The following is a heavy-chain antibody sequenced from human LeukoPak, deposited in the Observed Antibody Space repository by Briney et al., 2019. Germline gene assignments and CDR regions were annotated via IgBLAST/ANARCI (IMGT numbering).Heavy chain of an antibody. CDR3: AKTRITTIVVVTPAPIDY. V-gene: IGHV3-23*01. J-gene: IGHJ4*02. D-gene: IGHD3-22*01. CDR2: ISGSGGST. Sequence: GGSLRLSCAASGFTFSSYAMSWVRQAPGKGLEWVSAISGSGGSTYYADSVKGRFTISRDNSKNTLYLQMNSLRAEDTAVYYCAKTRITTIVVVTPAPIDYWGQGTLVTVSS. CDR1: GFTFSSYA.